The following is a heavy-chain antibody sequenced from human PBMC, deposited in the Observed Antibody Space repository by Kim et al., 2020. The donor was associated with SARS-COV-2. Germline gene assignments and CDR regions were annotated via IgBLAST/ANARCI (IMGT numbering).Heavy chain of an antibody. D-gene: IGHD2-15*01. Sequence: SVKVSCKASGGTFSSYTISWVRQAPGQGLEWMGRIIPILGLANYAQKFQGRVTITADKSTSTAYMELSSLRSEDTAVYYCARPLPYCSGGSCQDNWFDPWGLGTLVTVS. CDR3: ARPLPYCSGGSCQDNWFDP. J-gene: IGHJ5*02. CDR2: IIPILGLA. CDR1: GGTFSSYT. V-gene: IGHV1-69*02.